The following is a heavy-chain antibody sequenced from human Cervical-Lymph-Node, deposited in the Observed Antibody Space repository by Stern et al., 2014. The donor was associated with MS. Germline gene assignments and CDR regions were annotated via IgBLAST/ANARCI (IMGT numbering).Heavy chain of an antibody. D-gene: IGHD3/OR15-3a*01. CDR2: INPNSGDT. CDR1: GYSFPGYF. CDR3: ARELDDFWTGYYL. Sequence: VQLVESGAEVKKPGASVKVSCKASGYSFPGYFMHWLRQAPGQGLEWLGWINPNSGDTTYARKVQGRVTMTRDTSITTAYMELTRLRSDDTAVYYCARELDDFWTGYYLWGQGTLVTVSS. V-gene: IGHV1-2*02. J-gene: IGHJ4*02.